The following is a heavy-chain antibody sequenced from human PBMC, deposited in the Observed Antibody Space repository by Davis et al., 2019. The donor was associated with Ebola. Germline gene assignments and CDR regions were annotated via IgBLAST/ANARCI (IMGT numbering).Heavy chain of an antibody. J-gene: IGHJ6*03. V-gene: IGHV1-18*04. CDR1: GYTFTSYG. Sequence: ASVKVSCKASGYTFTSYGISWVRQAPGQGLEWMGWISAYNGNTNYAQKLQGRVTMTTDTSTSTAYMELRSLRSDETAVYYRARRTPGITGTPMAYYYYMDVWGQGTTVIVSS. D-gene: IGHD1-20*01. CDR3: ARRTPGITGTPMAYYYYMDV. CDR2: ISAYNGNT.